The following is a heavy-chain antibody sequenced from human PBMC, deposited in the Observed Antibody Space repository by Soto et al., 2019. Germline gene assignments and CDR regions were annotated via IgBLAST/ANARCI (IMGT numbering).Heavy chain of an antibody. J-gene: IGHJ6*02. CDR1: GFSLSTSGVG. CDR3: AHRSSSCWFYYYYYGMDV. D-gene: IGHD6-19*01. CDR2: IYWDDDK. Sequence: QITLKESGPPLVKPTQTLTLTCTFSGFSLSTSGVGVGWIRQPPGKALEWLALIYWDDDKRYSPSLKSRLTITKDTSKNQVVLTMTNMDPVDTATYYCAHRSSSCWFYYYYYGMDVWGQGTTVTVSS. V-gene: IGHV2-5*02.